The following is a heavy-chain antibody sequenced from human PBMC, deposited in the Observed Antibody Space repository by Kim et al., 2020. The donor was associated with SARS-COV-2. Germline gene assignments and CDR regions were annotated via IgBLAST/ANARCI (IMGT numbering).Heavy chain of an antibody. J-gene: IGHJ6*02. V-gene: IGHV3-30-3*01. CDR3: ARGVAVAGTLVYYYYYGMDV. D-gene: IGHD6-19*01. Sequence: GGSLRLSCAASGFTFSSYAMHWVRQAPGKGLEWVAVISYDGSNKYYADSVKGRFTISRDNSKNTLYLQMNSLRAEDTAVYYCARGVAVAGTLVYYYYYGMDVWGQGTTVTVSS. CDR1: GFTFSSYA. CDR2: ISYDGSNK.